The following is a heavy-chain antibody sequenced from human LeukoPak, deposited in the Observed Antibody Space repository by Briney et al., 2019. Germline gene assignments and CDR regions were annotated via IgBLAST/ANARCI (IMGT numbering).Heavy chain of an antibody. CDR3: ARHFYYSLNWFDP. CDR2: IYHSGST. Sequence: SETLSLTCTVSGYSISSGYYWGWIRQPPGKGLEWIGSIYHSGSTYYNPSLKSRVTISVDTSKNQFSLKLSSVTAADTAVYYCARHFYYSLNWFDPWGQGTLVTVSS. V-gene: IGHV4-38-2*02. J-gene: IGHJ5*02. CDR1: GYSISSGYY. D-gene: IGHD2-15*01.